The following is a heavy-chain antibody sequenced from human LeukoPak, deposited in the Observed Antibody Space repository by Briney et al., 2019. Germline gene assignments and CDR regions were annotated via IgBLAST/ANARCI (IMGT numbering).Heavy chain of an antibody. J-gene: IGHJ4*02. CDR1: GFTFSSYS. V-gene: IGHV3-21*01. CDR2: ISSSSSYI. D-gene: IGHD3-16*01. Sequence: GGSLRLSCAASGFTFSSYSMNWVRQAPGKGLEWVSSISSSSSYIYYADSVKGRFTISRDNAKNSLYLQMNSLRAEDTAVYYCARSERGVITFGGVFDYWGQGTLVTVSS. CDR3: ARSERGVITFGGVFDY.